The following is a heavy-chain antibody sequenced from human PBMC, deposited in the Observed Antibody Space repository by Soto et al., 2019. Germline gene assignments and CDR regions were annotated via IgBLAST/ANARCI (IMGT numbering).Heavy chain of an antibody. CDR3: ARAPSLDPGRVPAALHHYYYGMDV. V-gene: IGHV1-46*01. Sequence: QVQLVQSGAEVKKPGASVKVSCKASGYTFTSYYMHWVRQAPGQGLEWMGIINPSGGSTSYAQKFQGRVTMTRDTSTSTVYMELSSLRSEDTAVYYCARAPSLDPGRVPAALHHYYYGMDVWGQGTTVTVSS. CDR1: GYTFTSYY. D-gene: IGHD2-2*02. J-gene: IGHJ6*02. CDR2: INPSGGST.